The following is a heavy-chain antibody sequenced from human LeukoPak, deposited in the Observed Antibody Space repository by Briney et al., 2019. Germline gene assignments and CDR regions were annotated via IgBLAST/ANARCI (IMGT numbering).Heavy chain of an antibody. CDR2: ISWNSGSI. J-gene: IGHJ4*02. V-gene: IGHV3-9*01. Sequence: PGGSLRLSCAASGFTFDDYAMHWVRQAPGKGLEWVSGISWNSGSIGYADSVKGRFTISRDNAKNSLYLQMNSLRAEDTALYYCAKDFYYYGSGTTFYFDYWGQGTLVTVSS. D-gene: IGHD3-10*01. CDR3: AKDFYYYGSGTTFYFDY. CDR1: GFTFDDYA.